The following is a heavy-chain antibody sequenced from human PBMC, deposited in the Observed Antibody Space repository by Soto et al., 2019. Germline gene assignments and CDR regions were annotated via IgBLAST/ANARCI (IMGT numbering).Heavy chain of an antibody. CDR2: IKSTSAGGTT. J-gene: IGHJ4*02. CDR1: GFIFTDAY. V-gene: IGHV3-15*07. CDR3: ATGWSSRGY. D-gene: IGHD6-19*01. Sequence: EGQLVESGGGLVKPGGSLRLSCAASGFIFTDAYINWVRQAPGKGLEWVGRIKSTSAGGTTEDAAPVRGRFIISRDDSKNMLYLQMNSLKIDDTAVYYCATGWSSRGYWGQGALVIVSS.